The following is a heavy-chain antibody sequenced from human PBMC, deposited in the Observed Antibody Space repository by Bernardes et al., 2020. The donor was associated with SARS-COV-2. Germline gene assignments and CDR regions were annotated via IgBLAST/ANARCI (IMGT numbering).Heavy chain of an antibody. D-gene: IGHD2-15*01. J-gene: IGHJ6*02. CDR2: IDPSDSYT. V-gene: IGHV5-10-1*01. CDR3: ARQGGDV. Sequence: GGYLKNSRNGSGYRLTRYWISWVRPMPGKGLEWMGRIDPSDSYTNYSPSFQGHVTISADKSINTAYLQWSSLKASDTAMFYCARQGGDVWGQGTTVTVSS. CDR1: GYRLTRYW.